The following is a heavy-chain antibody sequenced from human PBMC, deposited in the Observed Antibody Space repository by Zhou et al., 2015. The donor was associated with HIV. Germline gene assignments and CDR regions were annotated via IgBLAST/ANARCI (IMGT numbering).Heavy chain of an antibody. CDR2: ITAYYDTT. J-gene: IGHJ4*02. CDR3: ARAYDSGYDYFDY. Sequence: QVQLVQSGAEVKQPGASVKISCKASGYTFATYGISWVRQAPGQGLEWMGWITAYYDTTEYAQKFQGRVTMTTDTSTTTAYMELRSLRSDDTAVYYCARAYDSGYDYFDYWGQGTLVTVSS. D-gene: IGHD5-12*01. CDR1: GYTFATYG. V-gene: IGHV1-18*01.